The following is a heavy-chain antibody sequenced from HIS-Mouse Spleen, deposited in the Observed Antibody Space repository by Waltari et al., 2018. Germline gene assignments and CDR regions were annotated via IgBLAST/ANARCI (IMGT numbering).Heavy chain of an antibody. Sequence: QLQLQESGPGLVKPSETLSLTCTVSGGSISSSSYYWGWIRQPPGKGLEWIGRIYYSGRTYYNPSPKSRVTISVDTSKNQFSLKLSSVTAADTAVYYCAREIPYSSSWYDWYFDLWGRGTLVTVSS. CDR2: IYYSGRT. CDR3: AREIPYSSSWYDWYFDL. J-gene: IGHJ2*01. CDR1: GGSISSSSYY. V-gene: IGHV4-39*07. D-gene: IGHD6-13*01.